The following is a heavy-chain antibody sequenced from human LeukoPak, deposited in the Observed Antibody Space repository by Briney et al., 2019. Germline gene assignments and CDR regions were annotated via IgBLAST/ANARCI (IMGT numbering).Heavy chain of an antibody. CDR1: GFSFSRVW. J-gene: IGHJ4*02. V-gene: IGHV3-7*01. CDR3: AKEGY. Sequence: PGGSLRLSCAASGFSFSRVWMSWVRQAPGKGPEWVASIKLDGSEKYYVDSVKGRFTISRDNAKNSLYLQMNTLRAEDTAVYYCAKEGYWGQETLVTVSS. CDR2: IKLDGSEK.